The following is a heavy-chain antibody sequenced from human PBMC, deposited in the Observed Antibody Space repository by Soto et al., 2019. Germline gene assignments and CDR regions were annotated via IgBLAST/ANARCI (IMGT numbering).Heavy chain of an antibody. D-gene: IGHD2-2*01. J-gene: IGHJ4*02. Sequence: GGSLRLSCAASGFSGTSYAMSWLRQAPGKGLEWVSVLSGSGIGKEYADSVKGRFTISRDNSRNTLYLQMTGLRVEDTALYYCAKDRYCGATSCQDFGSWGQGTLVTVSS. CDR2: LSGSGIGK. CDR1: GFSGTSYA. V-gene: IGHV3-23*01. CDR3: AKDRYCGATSCQDFGS.